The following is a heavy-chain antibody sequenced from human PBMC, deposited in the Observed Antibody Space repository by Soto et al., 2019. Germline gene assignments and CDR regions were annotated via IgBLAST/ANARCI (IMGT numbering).Heavy chain of an antibody. D-gene: IGHD1-1*01. CDR3: ASHDPGARFDP. J-gene: IGHJ5*02. V-gene: IGHV1-2*02. Sequence: QVQLVQSGAEVKKPGASVKVSCKDPRYSFTAYFMHWVRQAPGQGLEWMGWINPNNGATHYGLSFQGRVTMTRDTSISTDYMELSSLRSNDTAVYYCASHDPGARFDPWGQGTLVIVSS. CDR1: RYSFTAYF. CDR2: INPNNGAT.